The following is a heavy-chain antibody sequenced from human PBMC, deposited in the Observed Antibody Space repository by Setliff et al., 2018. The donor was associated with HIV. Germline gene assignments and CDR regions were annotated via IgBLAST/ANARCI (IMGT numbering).Heavy chain of an antibody. CDR2: IYYSGRT. J-gene: IGHJ6*03. D-gene: IGHD2-21*01. CDR1: GYSISSGYY. Sequence: SETLSLTCAVSGYSISSGYYWSWIRQHPGKGLEWIGYIYYSGRTYYNPSLKSRVTISVDTSEIQFSLKLSSVTAADTAVYYCARYCGGDCYPSAYYMDVWGKGTTVTAP. V-gene: IGHV4-31*11. CDR3: ARYCGGDCYPSAYYMDV.